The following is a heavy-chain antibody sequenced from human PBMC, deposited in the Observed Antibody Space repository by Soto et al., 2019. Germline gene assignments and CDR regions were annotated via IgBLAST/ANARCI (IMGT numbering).Heavy chain of an antibody. J-gene: IGHJ4*02. Sequence: GSLRLSCAASGFTVSSNYMSWVRQAPGKGLEWVSVIYSGGSTYYADSVKGRFTISRDNSKNTLYLQMNSLRAEDTAVYYCARAREYSSSHFDYWGQGTLVTAPQ. CDR3: ARAREYSSSHFDY. D-gene: IGHD6-6*01. V-gene: IGHV3-53*01. CDR2: IYSGGST. CDR1: GFTVSSNY.